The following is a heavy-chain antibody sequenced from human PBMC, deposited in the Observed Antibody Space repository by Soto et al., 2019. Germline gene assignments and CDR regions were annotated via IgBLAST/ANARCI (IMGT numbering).Heavy chain of an antibody. CDR3: ARDSGGYDR. V-gene: IGHV3-30-3*01. D-gene: IGHD3-3*01. J-gene: IGHJ4*02. CDR2: ISYDGSNK. CDR1: GFTFSSYA. Sequence: QVQLVESGGGVVQPGRSLRLSCAASGFTFSSYAMHWVRQAPGKGLEWVAVISYDGSNKYYADSVKGRFTISRDNCKNTLYLQMNSLRAEDTAVYYCARDSGGYDRWGQGTLVTVSS.